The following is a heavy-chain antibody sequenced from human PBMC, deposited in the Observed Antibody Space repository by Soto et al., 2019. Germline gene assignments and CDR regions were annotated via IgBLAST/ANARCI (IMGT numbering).Heavy chain of an antibody. CDR2: TYYRSKWYN. CDR1: GDSVSSNSAA. CDR3: ARVENYSRRIFDY. J-gene: IGHJ4*02. D-gene: IGHD1-26*01. V-gene: IGHV6-1*01. Sequence: PSQTLSLTCGISGDSVSSNSAASNWLRHSPSRGLEFLGRTYYRSKWYNDAAGSVSRRLTISPHTSENPFCVQVNLLTPEDTAVYLCARVENYSRRIFDYRGQGTLVTVSS.